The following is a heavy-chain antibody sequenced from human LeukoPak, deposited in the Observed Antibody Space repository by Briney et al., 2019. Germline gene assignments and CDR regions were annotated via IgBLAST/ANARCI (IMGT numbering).Heavy chain of an antibody. D-gene: IGHD7-27*01. CDR1: GFTFSSYT. CDR3: AKDGGLWVSAHWGDS. J-gene: IGHJ4*02. Sequence: PGGSLRLSCAASGFTFSSYTMSWVRQAPGKGLEWVTTITTSDGNTYYADSVKDRFTVSRDNSKNTLFLQMNSLRAEDTAVYYCAKDGGLWVSAHWGDSWGRGTLVTFSS. V-gene: IGHV3-23*01. CDR2: ITTSDGNT.